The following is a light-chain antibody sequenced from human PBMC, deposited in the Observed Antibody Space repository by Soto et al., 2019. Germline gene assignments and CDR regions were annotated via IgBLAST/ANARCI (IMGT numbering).Light chain of an antibody. V-gene: IGKV1-12*01. Sequence: DIQMTQSPSSVSASVGDRVTITCRSSEDISTWLAWYQQKPGKAPKLLIYAASSLQSGVPSRFSGSGSGTDFTPTISSRQPEDFATYYCQHADSFPLITFGQGTRLDIK. CDR2: AAS. CDR3: QHADSFPLIT. J-gene: IGKJ5*01. CDR1: EDISTW.